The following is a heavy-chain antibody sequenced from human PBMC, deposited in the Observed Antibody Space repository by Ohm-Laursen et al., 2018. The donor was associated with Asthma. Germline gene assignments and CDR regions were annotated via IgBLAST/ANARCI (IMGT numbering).Heavy chain of an antibody. Sequence: SLRLSCAASGFTFSSYWMSWVRQAPGKGLEWVANIKQDGSEKYYVDSVKGRFTISRDNAKNSLYLQMNSLRAEDTAVYYCAKDRSRVVIATDAFDIWGQGTMVTVSS. CDR1: GFTFSSYW. V-gene: IGHV3-7*01. J-gene: IGHJ3*02. CDR2: IKQDGSEK. D-gene: IGHD2-21*01. CDR3: AKDRSRVVIATDAFDI.